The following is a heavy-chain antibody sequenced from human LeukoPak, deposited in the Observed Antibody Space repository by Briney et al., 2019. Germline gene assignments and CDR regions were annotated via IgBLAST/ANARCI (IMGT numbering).Heavy chain of an antibody. CDR3: AKMVGAIHGHDN. J-gene: IGHJ4*02. CDR1: GFTFSSYG. CDR2: ISYDGSNK. V-gene: IGHV3-30*18. Sequence: PGGSLRLSCAASGFTFSSYGMPWVRQAPGKGLEWVAVISYDGSNKYYADSVKGRFTISRDNSKNTLYLQMNSLRAEDTAVYYCAKMVGAIHGHDNWGQGTLVTVSS. D-gene: IGHD1-26*01.